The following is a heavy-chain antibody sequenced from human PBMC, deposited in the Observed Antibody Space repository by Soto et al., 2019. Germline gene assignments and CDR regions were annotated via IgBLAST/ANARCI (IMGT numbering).Heavy chain of an antibody. Sequence: KQSQTLSLTCAISGDSVSSNSAAWNWIRQSPSRGLEWLGRTYYRSKWYNDYAVSVKSRITINPDTSKNQFSLQLNSVTPEDTAVYYCARDNTFGVPAAINRGPYYYYYMDVWGKGTTVTVSS. CDR3: ARDNTFGVPAAINRGPYYYYYMDV. D-gene: IGHD2-2*01. CDR2: TYYRSKWYN. V-gene: IGHV6-1*01. J-gene: IGHJ6*03. CDR1: GDSVSSNSAA.